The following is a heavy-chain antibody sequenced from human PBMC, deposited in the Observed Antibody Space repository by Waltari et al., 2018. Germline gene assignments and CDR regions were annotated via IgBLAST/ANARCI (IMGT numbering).Heavy chain of an antibody. CDR3: ARVKTVTTLDYYYGMDV. D-gene: IGHD4-17*01. V-gene: IGHV4-4*02. J-gene: IGHJ6*02. CDR1: GGSISSSNW. CDR2: IYHSGST. Sequence: QVQLQESGPGLVKPSGTLSLTCAVSGGSISSSNWWSWVRQPPGKGLEWIGEIYHSGSTNYNPALKSRVTISVDKSKNQFSLKLSSVTAADTAVYYCARVKTVTTLDYYYGMDVWGQGTTVTVSS.